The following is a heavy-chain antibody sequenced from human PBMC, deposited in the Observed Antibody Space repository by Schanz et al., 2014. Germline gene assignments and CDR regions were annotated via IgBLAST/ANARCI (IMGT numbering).Heavy chain of an antibody. CDR1: GYTFTSDS. J-gene: IGHJ4*02. CDR3: ARGGYSSGWYDRDIAHFDY. V-gene: IGHV1-46*01. CDR2: INPSGGST. Sequence: QVQLVQSGTQVKKPGASVKVSCKASGYTFTSDSMHWVRQAPGQGLEWMGMINPSGGSTTYAQKFQGRGTMTADTSTSTAYMDLRSLRSDDTAVYYCARGGYSSGWYDRDIAHFDYWGQGTLVTVSS. D-gene: IGHD6-19*01.